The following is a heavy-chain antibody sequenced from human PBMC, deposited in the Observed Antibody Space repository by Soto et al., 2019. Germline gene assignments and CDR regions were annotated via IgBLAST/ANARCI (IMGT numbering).Heavy chain of an antibody. D-gene: IGHD3-10*01. CDR2: IYYSGST. CDR3: ATGSQVTQDAFDI. J-gene: IGHJ3*02. Sequence: QVQLQESGPGLAKPSQTLSLTCNVSNGSISSSGYYWSWIRQHPGQGLEWIGYIYYSGSTYYKPPLRSRVTLSVDTSKNQFSLHLRSLTAAGTAVYYCATGSQVTQDAFDILGQGSMVTVSP. CDR1: NGSISSSGYY. V-gene: IGHV4-31*03.